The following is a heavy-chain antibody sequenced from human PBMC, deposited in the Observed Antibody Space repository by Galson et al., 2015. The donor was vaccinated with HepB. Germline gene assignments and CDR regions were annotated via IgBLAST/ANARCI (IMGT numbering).Heavy chain of an antibody. V-gene: IGHV6-1*01. CDR2: TYYRSKWVN. CDR3: AREGEHNWSYDYMDV. CDR1: GDSVSSNSAA. Sequence: CAISGDSVSSNSAAWNWIRQSPSRGLEWLGRTYYRSKWVNNYAVSVQSRITINSDTSKNQFSLQLNSVTPEDTAVYYCAREGEHNWSYDYMDVWGKGTTVTVSS. D-gene: IGHD1-20*01. J-gene: IGHJ6*03.